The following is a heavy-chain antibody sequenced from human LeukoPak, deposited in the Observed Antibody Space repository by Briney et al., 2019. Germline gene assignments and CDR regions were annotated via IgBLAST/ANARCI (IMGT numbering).Heavy chain of an antibody. J-gene: IGHJ4*02. CDR3: ARGDSSGYYSRYYFDY. Sequence: PGGSLRLSCTASEFTFHTFTMNWVRQAPGKGLEWVSSISSSSGYIYYTDSVKGRFTISRDNAKNSVYLQMNSLRAEDTAVYYCARGDSSGYYSRYYFDYWGQGTLVTVSS. CDR1: EFTFHTFT. CDR2: ISSSSGYI. D-gene: IGHD3-22*01. V-gene: IGHV3-21*01.